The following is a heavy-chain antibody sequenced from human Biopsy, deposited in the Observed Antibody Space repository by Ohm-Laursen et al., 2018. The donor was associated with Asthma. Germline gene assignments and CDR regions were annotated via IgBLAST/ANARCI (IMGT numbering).Heavy chain of an antibody. CDR2: IIPFYGTA. CDR1: GGTFSTFG. J-gene: IGHJ4*02. D-gene: IGHD4-17*01. V-gene: IGHV1-69*15. Sequence: ESSVKVSCKASGGTFSTFGISWVRQAPGQGLEWMGRIIPFYGTATYAQNFQGQLTLTADESTSTAYMELSSLRSEDTAVYFCARDYDGDYVQRHLPLAYWGQGTLVTVSS. CDR3: ARDYDGDYVQRHLPLAY.